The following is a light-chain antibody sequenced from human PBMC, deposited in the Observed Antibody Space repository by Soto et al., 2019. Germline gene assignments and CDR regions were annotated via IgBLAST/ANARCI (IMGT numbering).Light chain of an antibody. CDR3: QQYHNWPPTT. J-gene: IGKJ5*01. CDR1: QTVRNN. CDR2: GAS. V-gene: IGKV3-15*01. Sequence: EFVLTRSPGTLSVSPGERATLSCRASQTVRNNYLSWYQQKPGQAPRLLIYGASTRATAIPARFSGSGSGTEFTLTISSLQSGDFALYYCQQYHNWPPTTFGQGTRREIK.